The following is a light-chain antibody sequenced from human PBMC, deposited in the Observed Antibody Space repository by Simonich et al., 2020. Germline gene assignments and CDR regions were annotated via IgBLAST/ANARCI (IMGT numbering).Light chain of an antibody. CDR1: QRVSSY. CDR3: QQYGSSRT. J-gene: IGKJ2*02. CDR2: DAS. V-gene: IGKV3-11*01. Sequence: EIVLTQSPATLSLSTGERATLSCRASQRVSSYLAWYQQKPGQSPRILIYDASNRATCIPARFRGSGSGTVFTLTISSLEPEDFAVYYGQQYGSSRTFGQGTKLEIK.